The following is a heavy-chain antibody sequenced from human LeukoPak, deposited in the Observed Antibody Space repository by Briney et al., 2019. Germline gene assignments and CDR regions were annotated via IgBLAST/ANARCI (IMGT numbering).Heavy chain of an antibody. CDR1: GFTFSDYW. Sequence: GGSLRLSCAASGFTFSDYWMHWVRQAPGKGLLWVSHIKTDGSITDYADSVKGRFTISRDNARNTLYLQMDSLRVEDTAVYYCARNLDGDYDYWGQGALVTVSS. CDR3: ARNLDGDYDY. D-gene: IGHD2-8*01. CDR2: IKTDGSIT. V-gene: IGHV3-74*01. J-gene: IGHJ4*02.